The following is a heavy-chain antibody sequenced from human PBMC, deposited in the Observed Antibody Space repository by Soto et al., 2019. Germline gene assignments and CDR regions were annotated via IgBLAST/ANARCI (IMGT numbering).Heavy chain of an antibody. CDR3: VGAGGYDPKAY. CDR2: IHQSGST. J-gene: IGHJ4*02. CDR1: GGSISSIDW. Sequence: QVQVQESGPGLLKPSGTLSLTCAVSGGSISSIDWWSWVRQPPGKGLEWIGEIHQSGSTHYNPSLQSRITISVDISKNQLSLSLTSVTAADTAVYSCVGAGGYDPKAYWGQGTQVTVSS. V-gene: IGHV4-4*02. D-gene: IGHD5-12*01.